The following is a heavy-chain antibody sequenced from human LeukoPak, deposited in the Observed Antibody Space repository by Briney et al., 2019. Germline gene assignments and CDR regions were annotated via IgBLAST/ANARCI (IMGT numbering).Heavy chain of an antibody. CDR3: ARDESTADGVWELLGTNDY. J-gene: IGHJ4*02. CDR1: GYTFTSYG. D-gene: IGHD1-26*01. CDR2: ISVYNGNT. Sequence: ASVKVSCKASGYTFTSYGISWVRQAPGQGLEWMGWISVYNGNTNYAQKFQGRVTMTTDTSTSTAYMELSSLRSEDTAVYYCARDESTADGVWELLGTNDYWGQGTLVTVSS. V-gene: IGHV1-18*01.